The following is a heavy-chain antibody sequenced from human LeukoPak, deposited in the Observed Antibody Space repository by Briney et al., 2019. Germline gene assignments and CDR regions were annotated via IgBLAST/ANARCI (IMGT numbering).Heavy chain of an antibody. CDR1: GFTVTTYA. CDR2: IGGSGSST. J-gene: IGHJ4*02. CDR3: AKCGMSTIGELDY. D-gene: IGHD5-24*01. Sequence: GGSLRLSCTASGFTVTTYAMSWVRQAPGKGLKWVSGIGGSGSSTYYADSVKGRFTISRDTSKNTLYLEMNSLRADDTAVYYCAKCGMSTIGELDYWGQGTLVTVSS. V-gene: IGHV3-23*01.